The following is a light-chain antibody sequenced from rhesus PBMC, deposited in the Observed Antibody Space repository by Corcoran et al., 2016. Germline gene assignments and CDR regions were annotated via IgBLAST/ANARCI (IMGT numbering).Light chain of an antibody. V-gene: IGKV3-35*01. CDR1: QSVSSN. J-gene: IGKJ4*01. CDR3: RQEPSWPLT. Sequence: EIVMTQSPATLSLSPGERATLSGRASQSVSSNLAWYQQKPGQPPRLLTYDASNRATGVPDRFSGSGSGTDFNLTLSSLEPEDFRVYYCRQEPSWPLTFGGGTKVEIK. CDR2: DAS.